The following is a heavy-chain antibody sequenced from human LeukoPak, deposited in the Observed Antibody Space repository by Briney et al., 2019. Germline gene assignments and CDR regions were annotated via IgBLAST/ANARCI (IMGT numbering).Heavy chain of an antibody. CDR3: ARGYSSSSPNDY. J-gene: IGHJ4*02. CDR1: GYTLTGYY. D-gene: IGHD6-6*01. Sequence: ASVKVSCKASGYTLTGYYINWVRQPPGQGLEWMGWINPNSGGTNYAQKFQGRVTMTRDTSISTAYMELSRLRSDDTAVYYCARGYSSSSPNDYWGQGTLVTVSS. V-gene: IGHV1-2*02. CDR2: INPNSGGT.